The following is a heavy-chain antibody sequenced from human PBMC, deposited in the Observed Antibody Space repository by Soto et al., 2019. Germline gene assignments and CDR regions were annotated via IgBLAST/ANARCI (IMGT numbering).Heavy chain of an antibody. J-gene: IGHJ5*02. CDR3: ARDQRCSGGSCYPPSWFDL. CDR2: IIPILGIA. CDR1: GGTFSSYT. Sequence: ASVKVSCKASGGTFSSYTISWVRQAPGQGLDWMGRIIPILGIANYAQKFQGRVTITADKSTSTAYMELSSLRSEDTAVYYCARDQRCSGGSCYPPSWFDLSGQGTLVTVSS. D-gene: IGHD2-15*01. V-gene: IGHV1-69*04.